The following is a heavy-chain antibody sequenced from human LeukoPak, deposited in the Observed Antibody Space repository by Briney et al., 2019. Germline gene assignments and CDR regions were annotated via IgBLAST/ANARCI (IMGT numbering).Heavy chain of an antibody. CDR3: ARGHSGWYDY. J-gene: IGHJ4*02. V-gene: IGHV3-23*01. CDR1: GSTFSSYA. Sequence: PGGSLRLSCAASGSTFSSYAMSWVRQAPGKGLRWVSAISGSGGSTYYADSVKGRFTISRDNSKNTLYLQMNSLRAEDTAVYYCARGHSGWYDYWGQGTLVTVSS. CDR2: ISGSGGST. D-gene: IGHD6-19*01.